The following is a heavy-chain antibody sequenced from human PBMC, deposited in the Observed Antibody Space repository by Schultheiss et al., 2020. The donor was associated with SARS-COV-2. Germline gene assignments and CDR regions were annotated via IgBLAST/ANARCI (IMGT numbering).Heavy chain of an antibody. CDR1: GFTFSSYA. Sequence: GGSLRLSCAASGFTFSSYAMHWVRQAPGKGLDWVAVISYDESNKYYADSVKGRFTISRDNSKNTLYLQMNSLRAEDTAVYYCARDVWQQLVGYYYYGMDVWGQGTTVTVSS. J-gene: IGHJ6*02. D-gene: IGHD6-13*01. CDR3: ARDVWQQLVGYYYYGMDV. CDR2: ISYDESNK. V-gene: IGHV3-30*04.